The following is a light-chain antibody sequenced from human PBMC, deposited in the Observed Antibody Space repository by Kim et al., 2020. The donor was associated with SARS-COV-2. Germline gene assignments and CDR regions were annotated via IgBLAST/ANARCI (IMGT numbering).Light chain of an antibody. J-gene: IGKJ2*01. CDR2: AAS. CDR1: QSNSSY. CDR3: QPSYSTPPT. V-gene: IGKV1-39*01. Sequence: SASVGDRVTITCRASQSNSSYLNWYQQKPGKAPKLLIYAASSLESGVPTRFSCSWSGTDFTLTIRSLQPENFATYYWQPSYSTPPTFGQGTKLEI.